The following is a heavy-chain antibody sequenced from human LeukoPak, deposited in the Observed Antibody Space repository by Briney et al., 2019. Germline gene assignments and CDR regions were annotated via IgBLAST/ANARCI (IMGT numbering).Heavy chain of an antibody. CDR1: GFTFSSHW. Sequence: GGSLRLSCVVSGFTFSSHWMSWVRQAPGKGLEWVANIKGDGSEKYYVDSVKGRFTISRDNAKKSLYLQMDSLRAEDTAVYYCAKDLRLWFGEPNDAFDIWGQGTMVTVSS. CDR2: IKGDGSEK. J-gene: IGHJ3*02. D-gene: IGHD3-10*01. CDR3: AKDLRLWFGEPNDAFDI. V-gene: IGHV3-7*01.